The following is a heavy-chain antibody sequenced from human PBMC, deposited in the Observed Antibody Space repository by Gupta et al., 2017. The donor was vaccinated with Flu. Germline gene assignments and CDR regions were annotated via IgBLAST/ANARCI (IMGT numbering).Heavy chain of an antibody. D-gene: IGHD2-2*01. J-gene: IGHJ6*03. Sequence: QMQLVASGGGVVQFGKSLRLSCAASGFTFSSYGLQWVRQAPGKGLEWVAVIASDGSHKDYADSVRGRFTISRDNSKNTLSLEMDSLRVEDTAVYYCAKDGPWTASCPYYCYYMDVWGKGTTVTVSS. CDR3: AKDGPWTASCPYYCYYMDV. CDR1: GFTFSSYG. V-gene: IGHV3-30*18. CDR2: IASDGSHK.